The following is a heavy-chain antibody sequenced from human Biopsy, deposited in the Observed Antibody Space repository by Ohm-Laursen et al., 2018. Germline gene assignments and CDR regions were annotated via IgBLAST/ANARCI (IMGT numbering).Heavy chain of an antibody. CDR2: VNPVAEAT. J-gene: IGHJ6*02. D-gene: IGHD2-21*01. Sequence: SVKVSCKSSGYNFGNYYINWVRKVPGQGLEWLGVVNPVAEATMYAQKFQDRITLTRDASTNTVYMDLTSLTSEDTAVYYCARESPLRLGVCGAIRCFREVFGMDVWGQGTTVIVSS. CDR3: ARESPLRLGVCGAIRCFREVFGMDV. CDR1: GYNFGNYY. V-gene: IGHV1-46*01.